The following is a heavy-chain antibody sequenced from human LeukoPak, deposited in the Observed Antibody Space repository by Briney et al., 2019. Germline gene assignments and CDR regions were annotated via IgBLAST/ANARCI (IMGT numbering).Heavy chain of an antibody. Sequence: ASVKVSCNTSGYTFTGYYIHWVRQAPGQGLEWMGWINPASGDTNYAQKFQGRVTMTRDTSISTAYMELSRLRSDDTAVYYCARVRYRLAETYIDYWGQGTLVTVSS. V-gene: IGHV1-2*02. D-gene: IGHD3-16*01. J-gene: IGHJ4*02. CDR1: GYTFTGYY. CDR2: INPASGDT. CDR3: ARVRYRLAETYIDY.